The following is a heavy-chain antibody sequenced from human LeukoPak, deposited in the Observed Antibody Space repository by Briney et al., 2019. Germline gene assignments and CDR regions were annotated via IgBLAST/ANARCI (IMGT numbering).Heavy chain of an antibody. V-gene: IGHV3-23*01. J-gene: IGHJ4*02. Sequence: GGSLRLSCAASGFTFSSYWIHWVRQAPGKGLEWVSAISGSGGSTYYADSVKGRFTISRDNSKNTLYLQMNSLRAEDTAVYYCAKETIVVVIAIFDYWGQGTLVTVSS. CDR1: GFTFSSYW. CDR2: ISGSGGST. CDR3: AKETIVVVIAIFDY. D-gene: IGHD2-21*01.